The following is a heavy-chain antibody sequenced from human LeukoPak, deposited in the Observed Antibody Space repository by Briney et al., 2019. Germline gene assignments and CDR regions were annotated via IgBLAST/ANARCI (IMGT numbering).Heavy chain of an antibody. CDR2: IYTAGNT. J-gene: IGHJ1*01. V-gene: IGHV3-66*02. CDR1: TFTVSSNC. D-gene: IGHD6-19*01. Sequence: GGSLRLSCTASTFTVSSNCMGWVRQAPGKGPEWVSLIYTAGNTYYADSVKGRFTISRDISKNTLYLEMNSLRTDDTAVYYCARVAVEGREFFQHWGQGTLVTVSS. CDR3: ARVAVEGREFFQH.